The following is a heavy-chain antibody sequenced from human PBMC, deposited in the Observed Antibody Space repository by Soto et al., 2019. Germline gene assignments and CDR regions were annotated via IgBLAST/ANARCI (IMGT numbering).Heavy chain of an antibody. J-gene: IGHJ6*02. CDR3: VASGLVNYYYYGMDV. V-gene: IGHV4-61*01. CDR1: GGSVSSGSYY. CDR2: IYYSGST. Sequence: QVQLQESGPGLVKPSETLSLTCTVSGGSVSSGSYYWSWIRQPPGKGLEWIGYIYYSGSTNYNPSLKSRVTIXXDXYXXQFSLKLSSVTAADTAVYYCVASGLVNYYYYGMDVWGQGTTVTVSS. D-gene: IGHD3-10*01.